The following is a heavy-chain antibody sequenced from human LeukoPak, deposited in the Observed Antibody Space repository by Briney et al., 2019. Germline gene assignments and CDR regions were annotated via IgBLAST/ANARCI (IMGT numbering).Heavy chain of an antibody. J-gene: IGHJ4*02. CDR1: GGSISSSSYY. CDR3: ALITMVRGVNAKNQYYFDY. D-gene: IGHD3-10*01. V-gene: IGHV4-39*07. CDR2: IYYSGST. Sequence: KTSETLSLTCTVSGGSISSSSYYWGWIRQPPGKGLEWIGSIYYSGSTYYNPSLKSRVTISVDTSKNQFSLKLSSVTAADTAVYYCALITMVRGVNAKNQYYFDYWGQGTLVTVSS.